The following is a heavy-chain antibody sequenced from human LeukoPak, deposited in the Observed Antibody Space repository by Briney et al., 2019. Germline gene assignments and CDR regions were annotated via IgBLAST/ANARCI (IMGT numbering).Heavy chain of an antibody. V-gene: IGHV4-59*01. J-gene: IGHJ4*02. D-gene: IGHD6-19*01. CDR1: GGSISSYY. CDR2: IYYSGST. Sequence: SETLSLTCTVSGGSISSYYWSWIRQPPGKGLEWIGYIYYSGSTNYNPSLKSRVTISVDTSKNQFSLKLSSVTAADTAVYYCARGPYSSGWYSYWGQGTLVTVSS. CDR3: ARGPYSSGWYSY.